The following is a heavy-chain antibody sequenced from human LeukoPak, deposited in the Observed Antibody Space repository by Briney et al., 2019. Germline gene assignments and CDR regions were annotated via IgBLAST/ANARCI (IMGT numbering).Heavy chain of an antibody. Sequence: QSGGSLRLSCAASGFTFSSYAMSWVRQAPGKGLEWVSTISSGGGSTYYADSVKGRFAISRDNSKNTLYLQMNNLRAEDTAVYHCATYLAYSSSRNFDYWGQGTLVTVSS. D-gene: IGHD6-13*01. V-gene: IGHV3-23*01. CDR3: ATYLAYSSSRNFDY. CDR1: GFTFSSYA. CDR2: ISSGGGST. J-gene: IGHJ4*02.